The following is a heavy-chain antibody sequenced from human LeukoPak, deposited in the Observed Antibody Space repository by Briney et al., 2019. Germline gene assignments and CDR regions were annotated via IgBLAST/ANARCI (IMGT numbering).Heavy chain of an antibody. CDR1: GFTFSNAW. J-gene: IGHJ4*02. V-gene: IGHV3-15*01. CDR3: AKHVRTSVWFFDY. CDR2: IKSKTDGGTT. Sequence: PGGSLRLSCAASGFTFSNAWMSWVRQAPGKGLEWVGRIKSKTDGGTTDYAAPVKGRFTISRDDSKNTLYLQMNSLKTEDTAVYYCAKHVRTSVWFFDYWGQGTLVTVSS. D-gene: IGHD6-19*01.